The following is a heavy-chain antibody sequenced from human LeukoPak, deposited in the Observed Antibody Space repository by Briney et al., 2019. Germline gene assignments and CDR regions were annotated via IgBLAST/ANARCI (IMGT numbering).Heavy chain of an antibody. CDR1: GGSLTSSY. Sequence: SETLSLTCTVSGGSLTSSYWSWIRQPPGKGLEWIGYIRYSGSTNYSPSLKSRVTISVDTSRNQFSLNLRSVTATDTAVYYCARGAFGNYIYFDYWGQGTLVPVSS. D-gene: IGHD4-11*01. CDR3: ARGAFGNYIYFDY. J-gene: IGHJ4*02. CDR2: IRYSGST. V-gene: IGHV4-59*01.